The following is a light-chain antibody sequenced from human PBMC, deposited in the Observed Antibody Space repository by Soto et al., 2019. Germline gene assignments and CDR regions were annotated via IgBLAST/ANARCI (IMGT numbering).Light chain of an antibody. CDR1: QSVSSSY. J-gene: IGKJ4*01. CDR3: QQRYNWPLT. Sequence: EIVLTQSPGTLSLSPGERATLSCRASQSVSSSYLAWYQQKPGQAPRLLIYGASTRATGIPARFSGSGSGTEFTLTISSLQSEDFAVYYCQQRYNWPLTFGGGTKVDI. V-gene: IGKV3-15*01. CDR2: GAS.